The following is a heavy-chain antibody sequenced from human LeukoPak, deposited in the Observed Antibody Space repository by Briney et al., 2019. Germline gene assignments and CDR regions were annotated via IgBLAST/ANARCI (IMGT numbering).Heavy chain of an antibody. V-gene: IGHV3-48*02. CDR3: ARGPAAAIDY. CDR2: IASSTI. CDR1: GFTFSTYS. D-gene: IGHD2-2*01. J-gene: IGHJ4*02. Sequence: QPGGSLRLSCAASGFTFSTYSMNWVRQAPGKGPEWVSYIASSTIYYADSVKGRFTISRDNAKNSLYLQMNSLRDEDTAVYYCARGPAAAIDYWGQGTLVTVSS.